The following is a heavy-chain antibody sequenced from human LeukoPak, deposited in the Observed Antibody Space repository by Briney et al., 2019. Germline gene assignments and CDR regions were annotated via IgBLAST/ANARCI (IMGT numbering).Heavy chain of an antibody. CDR3: ARATSADA. J-gene: IGHJ5*02. V-gene: IGHV4-34*01. CDR2: INHSGST. Sequence: GSLRLSCAASGFIFGSFAMRWVRQPPGKGLERIGEINHSGSTNYNPSLKSRVTISVDTSKNQFSLKLSSVTAADAAVYYCARATSADAWGQGTLVTVSS. D-gene: IGHD6-25*01. CDR1: GFIFGSFA.